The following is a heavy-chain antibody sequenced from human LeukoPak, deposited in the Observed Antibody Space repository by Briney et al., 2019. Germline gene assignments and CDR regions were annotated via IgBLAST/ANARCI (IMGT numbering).Heavy chain of an antibody. D-gene: IGHD3-16*02. J-gene: IGHJ5*02. CDR1: GGSFSGYY. V-gene: IGHV4-34*01. Sequence: SETLPLTCAVYGGSFSGYYWSWIRQPPGKGLEWIGEINHSGSTNYNPSLKSRVTISVDTSKNQFSLKLSSVTAADTAVYYCARGFRGVIERWFDPWGQGTLVTVSS. CDR3: ARGFRGVIERWFDP. CDR2: INHSGST.